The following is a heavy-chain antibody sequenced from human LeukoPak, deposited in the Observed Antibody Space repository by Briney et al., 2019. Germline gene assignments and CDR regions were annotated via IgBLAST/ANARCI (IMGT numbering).Heavy chain of an antibody. CDR2: ISSSSSYI. CDR3: ARGYSSSWSIFDY. V-gene: IGHV3-21*01. Sequence: GGSLRLSCAATGFTFSSYSMNWVRQAPGKGLEWVSSISSSSSYIYYADSVKGRFTISRDNAKNSLYLQMNSLRAEDTAVYYCARGYSSSWSIFDYRGQGTLVTVSS. CDR1: GFTFSSYS. D-gene: IGHD6-13*01. J-gene: IGHJ4*02.